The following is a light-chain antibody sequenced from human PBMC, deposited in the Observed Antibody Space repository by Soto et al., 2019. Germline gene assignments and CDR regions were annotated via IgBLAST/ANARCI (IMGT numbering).Light chain of an antibody. J-gene: IGKJ1*01. CDR3: QQYGSSSTWT. CDR1: QSVSSAY. Sequence: EIVLTQSPGTLSLSPGERATLSCRASQSVSSAYLAWYQHKPGQPPTLLIYAASSRVTGIPDRFSGSGSGKDFTLTISRLEPEDFAVYYCQQYGSSSTWTFGPGPKVEIK. CDR2: AAS. V-gene: IGKV3-20*01.